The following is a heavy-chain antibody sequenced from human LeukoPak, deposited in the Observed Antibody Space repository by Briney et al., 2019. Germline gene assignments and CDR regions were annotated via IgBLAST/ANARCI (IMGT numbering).Heavy chain of an antibody. D-gene: IGHD5-12*01. CDR3: ARDERYSGYDYGFDY. V-gene: IGHV4-59*01. CDR2: IYYSGST. CDR1: GGSISSYY. J-gene: IGHJ4*02. Sequence: SEALSLTCTVSGGSISSYYWSWIRQPPGKGLEWIGYIYYSGSTNYNPSLKSRVTISVDTSKNQFSLKLSSVTAADTTVYYCARDERYSGYDYGFDYWGQGTLVTVSS.